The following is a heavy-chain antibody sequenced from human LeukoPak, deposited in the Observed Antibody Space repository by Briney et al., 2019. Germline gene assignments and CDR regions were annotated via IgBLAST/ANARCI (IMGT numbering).Heavy chain of an antibody. CDR2: INPNSGGT. CDR1: GYTFTGYY. D-gene: IGHD3-16*01. CDR3: ATSARGSHNAFDI. J-gene: IGHJ3*02. Sequence: ASVKVSCKASGYTFTGYYMHWVRQAPGQGLEWMGWINPNSGGTNYAQKFQGRVTMTRDTSISTAYMELSRLRSDDTAVYYCATSARGSHNAFDIWGQGTMVTVSS. V-gene: IGHV1-2*02.